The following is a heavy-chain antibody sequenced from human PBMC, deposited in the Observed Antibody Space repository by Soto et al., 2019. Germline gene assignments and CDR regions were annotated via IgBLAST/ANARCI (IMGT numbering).Heavy chain of an antibody. CDR1: GGTLSSYG. D-gene: IGHD6-6*01. CDR3: ARAVEQSSYYYGMDV. CDR2: IIPIFGTA. V-gene: IGHV1-69*12. Sequence: QVQLVQSGAEVKKPGSSVKVSCKASGGTLSSYGISWVRQAPGQGLEWMGGIIPIFGTANYAQKFQGRVTITADESPSTAYMELSRLRSEDTAVYYCARAVEQSSYYYGMDVWRQGTTVTVSS. J-gene: IGHJ6*02.